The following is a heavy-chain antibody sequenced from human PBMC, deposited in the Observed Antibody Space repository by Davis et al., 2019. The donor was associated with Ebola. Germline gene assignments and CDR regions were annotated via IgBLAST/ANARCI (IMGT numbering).Heavy chain of an antibody. J-gene: IGHJ6*02. Sequence: PGGSLRLSCTVSGGSISSYYWSWIRQPPGKGLEWIGYIYYSGSTNYNPSLKSRVTISVDTSKNQFSLKLSSVTAADTAVYYCARLEYYYYGMDVWGQGTTVTVSS. CDR2: IYYSGST. CDR3: ARLEYYYYGMDV. CDR1: GGSISSYY. V-gene: IGHV4-59*08.